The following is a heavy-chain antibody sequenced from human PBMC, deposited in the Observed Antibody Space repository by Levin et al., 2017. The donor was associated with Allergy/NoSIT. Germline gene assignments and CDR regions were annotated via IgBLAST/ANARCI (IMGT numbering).Heavy chain of an antibody. V-gene: IGHV3-15*01. CDR3: TTGRDGYPTFDY. D-gene: IGHD5-24*01. CDR2: IKSKTDGGTT. Sequence: GESLKISCAASGFTFSNAWMSWVRQAPGKGLEWVGRIKSKTDGGTTDYAAPVKGRFTISRDDSKNTLYLQMNSLKTEDTAVYYCTTGRDGYPTFDYWGQGTLVTVSS. J-gene: IGHJ4*02. CDR1: GFTFSNAW.